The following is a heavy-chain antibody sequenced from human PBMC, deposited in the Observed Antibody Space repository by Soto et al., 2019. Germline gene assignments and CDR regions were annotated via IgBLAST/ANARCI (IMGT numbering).Heavy chain of an antibody. D-gene: IGHD3-10*01. CDR3: ARDRTIMVRGDRAFDY. Sequence: WASVKVSCKAAGYTFTSYYMHWVRQAPGQGLEWMGIINPSGGSTSYAQKFQGRVTMTRDTSTSTVYMELSSLRSEDTAVYYCARDRTIMVRGDRAFDYCGQGTLVTGSS. CDR2: INPSGGST. CDR1: GYTFTSYY. V-gene: IGHV1-46*01. J-gene: IGHJ4*02.